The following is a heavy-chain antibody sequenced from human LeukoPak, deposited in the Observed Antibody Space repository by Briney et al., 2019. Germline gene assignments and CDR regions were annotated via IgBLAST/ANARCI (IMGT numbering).Heavy chain of an antibody. Sequence: SETLSLTCTVSGGSISSYYWSWIRQPPGKGLEWIGYIYYSGSTNYNPSLKSRVTISVDTSKNQFSLKLSSVTAADTAVYYCARGRDYLDDILTGPPDAFDIWGQGTMVTVSS. D-gene: IGHD3-9*01. CDR3: ARGRDYLDDILTGPPDAFDI. J-gene: IGHJ3*02. CDR2: IYYSGST. CDR1: GGSISSYY. V-gene: IGHV4-59*01.